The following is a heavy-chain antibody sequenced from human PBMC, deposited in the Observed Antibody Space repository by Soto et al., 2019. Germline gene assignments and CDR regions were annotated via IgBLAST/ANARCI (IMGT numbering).Heavy chain of an antibody. CDR1: GYSFTAYW. CDR3: TRRASSSFYHFDF. V-gene: IGHV5-10-1*01. J-gene: IGHJ4*02. Sequence: GESLKISCQASGYSFTAYWITWVRQMPGKGLEWMATIDPSDSYVDYSPSFRGHVAFSVDRSITTVYLQWNSLKASDSAMYFCTRRASSSFYHFDFWGQGALVTVSS. D-gene: IGHD2-2*01. CDR2: IDPSDSYV.